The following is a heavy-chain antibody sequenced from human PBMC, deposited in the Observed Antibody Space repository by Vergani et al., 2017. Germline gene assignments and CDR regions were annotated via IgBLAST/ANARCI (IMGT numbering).Heavy chain of an antibody. CDR1: GFTFSSYA. J-gene: IGHJ6*02. CDR3: AKAPSGDFWSGYYDYYYYGMDV. CDR2: ISGSGGST. D-gene: IGHD3-3*01. V-gene: IGHV3-23*01. Sequence: EVQLLESGGGLVQPGGSLRLSCAASGFTFSSYAMSWVRQAPGKGLEWVSAISGSGGSTYYADSVKGRFTISRDNSKNTLYLQMNSLRAEDTAVYYCAKAPSGDFWSGYYDYYYYGMDVWGQGTTVTVSS.